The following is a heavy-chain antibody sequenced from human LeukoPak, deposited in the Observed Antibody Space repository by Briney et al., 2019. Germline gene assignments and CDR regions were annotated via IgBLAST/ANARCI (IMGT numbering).Heavy chain of an antibody. CDR3: AKHGGSYYRQFDY. D-gene: IGHD1-26*01. CDR2: ISGSGGST. Sequence: GGSLRLSCAAPGFTFSSYWMHWVRQAPGKGLEWVSAISGSGGSTYYADSVKGRFTISRDNSKNTLYLQMNSLRAEDTAVYYCAKHGGSYYRQFDYWGQGTLVTVSS. V-gene: IGHV3-23*01. CDR1: GFTFSSYW. J-gene: IGHJ4*02.